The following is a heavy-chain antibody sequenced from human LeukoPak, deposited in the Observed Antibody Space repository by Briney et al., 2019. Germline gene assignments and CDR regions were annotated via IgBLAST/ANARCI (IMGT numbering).Heavy chain of an antibody. CDR1: SGSISSSGSY. CDR3: ARLGGYSSGWLSY. J-gene: IGHJ4*02. Sequence: SETLSLTCTVSSGSISSSGSYWGWIRQPPGKGLEWIASISYSGSTYYNPSLKSRVTISVDTSKNQFSLKLSSVTAADTAVYYCARLGGYSSGWLSYWGQGTLVTVSS. CDR2: ISYSGST. V-gene: IGHV4-39*01. D-gene: IGHD6-19*01.